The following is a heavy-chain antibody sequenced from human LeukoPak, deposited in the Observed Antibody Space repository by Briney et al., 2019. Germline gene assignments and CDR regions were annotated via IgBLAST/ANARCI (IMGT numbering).Heavy chain of an antibody. D-gene: IGHD2-2*01. J-gene: IGHJ5*02. Sequence: SSETLSLTCAVYGGSFSGYYWSWIRQPPGKGLEWIGEINHSGSTNYNPSLKSRVTISVDTSKNQFSLKLSSVTAADTAVYYCARVPAALNWFDPWGQGTLVTVSS. V-gene: IGHV4-34*01. CDR3: ARVPAALNWFDP. CDR2: INHSGST. CDR1: GGSFSGYY.